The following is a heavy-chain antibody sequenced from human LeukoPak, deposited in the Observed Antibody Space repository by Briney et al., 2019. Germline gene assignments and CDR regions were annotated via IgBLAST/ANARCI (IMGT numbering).Heavy chain of an antibody. CDR1: GYTFTSYG. CDR3: ARGLAVGATFQH. V-gene: IGHV1-18*01. D-gene: IGHD1-26*01. Sequence: ASLKVSCKASGYTFTSYGISCVRQAPGQRLECMGWISAYNGDTNYAQKLQGRVTMTTDTSTTTAYMELRSLRSDDTAVYYCARGLAVGATFQHWGQGTLVTVSS. J-gene: IGHJ1*01. CDR2: ISAYNGDT.